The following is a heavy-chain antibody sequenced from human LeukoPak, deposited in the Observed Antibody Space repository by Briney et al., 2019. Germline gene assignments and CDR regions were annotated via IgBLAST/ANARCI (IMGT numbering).Heavy chain of an antibody. D-gene: IGHD1-26*01. CDR1: GFTFSSYA. Sequence: PGRSLRLSCAASGFTFSSYAMHWVRQAPGKGLEWVAVISYDGSNKYYADSVKGRFTISRGNSKNTLYLQMNSLRAEDTAVYYCARDPLRERRIDAFDIWGQGTMVTVSS. CDR2: ISYDGSNK. J-gene: IGHJ3*02. V-gene: IGHV3-30-3*01. CDR3: ARDPLRERRIDAFDI.